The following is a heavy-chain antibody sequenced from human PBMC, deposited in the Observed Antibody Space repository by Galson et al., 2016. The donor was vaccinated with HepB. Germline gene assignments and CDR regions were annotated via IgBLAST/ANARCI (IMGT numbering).Heavy chain of an antibody. Sequence: ETLSLTCTVSGDSMTTNWYSWVRQTPGQGLEWIREAYHTGTTKYNPSLKNRVTISMDTANNHLSLTLHFVTAADTAIYYCARHIAVTGTRGFDYWGQGALVTVSS. J-gene: IGHJ4*02. D-gene: IGHD1-7*01. CDR3: ARHIAVTGTRGFDY. CDR2: AYHTGTT. CDR1: GDSMTTNW. V-gene: IGHV4-4*02.